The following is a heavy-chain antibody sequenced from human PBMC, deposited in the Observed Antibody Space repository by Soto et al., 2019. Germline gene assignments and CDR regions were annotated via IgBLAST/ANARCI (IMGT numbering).Heavy chain of an antibody. CDR1: GYTFTSYG. J-gene: IGHJ5*02. CDR2: ISAYNGNT. Sequence: QVQLVQSGAEVKKPGASVKVSCKASGYTFTSYGISWVRQAPGQGLEWMGWISAYNGNTNYAQKLQGRVTITADESTSTAYMELSSLRSEDTAVYYCARHGDYVPNNWFDPWGQGTLVTVSS. D-gene: IGHD4-17*01. CDR3: ARHGDYVPNNWFDP. V-gene: IGHV1-18*01.